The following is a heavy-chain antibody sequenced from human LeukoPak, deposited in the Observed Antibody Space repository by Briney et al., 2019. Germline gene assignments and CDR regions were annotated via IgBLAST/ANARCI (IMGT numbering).Heavy chain of an antibody. CDR3: ARDNPYDSSGYYFGDIDI. Sequence: SETLSLTCTVSGGSISSGDYSWSWIRQPPGKGLEWIGYIYYSGSTYYNPSLKSRVTISVDTSKNQFSLKLSSVTAADTAVYYCARDNPYDSSGYYFGDIDIWGRGTMVTVSS. V-gene: IGHV4-30-4*01. CDR2: IYYSGST. D-gene: IGHD3-22*01. CDR1: GGSISSGDYS. J-gene: IGHJ3*02.